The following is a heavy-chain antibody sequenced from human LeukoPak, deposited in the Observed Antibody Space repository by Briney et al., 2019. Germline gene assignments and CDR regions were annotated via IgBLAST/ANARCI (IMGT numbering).Heavy chain of an antibody. CDR3: ARWGSNYYDSSGRHDY. V-gene: IGHV1-18*01. D-gene: IGHD3-22*01. Sequence: ASVKVSCKASGYTSTSYGISWVRQAPGQGLEWMGWIGAYNGNTNYAQKLQGRVTMTTDTSTSTAYMELRSLRSDDTAVYYCARWGSNYYDSSGRHDYWGQGTLVTVSS. CDR1: GYTSTSYG. J-gene: IGHJ4*02. CDR2: IGAYNGNT.